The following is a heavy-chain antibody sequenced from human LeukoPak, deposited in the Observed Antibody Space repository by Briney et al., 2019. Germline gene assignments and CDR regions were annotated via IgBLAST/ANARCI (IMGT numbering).Heavy chain of an antibody. CDR3: ARRGPPTQWLRFNYYYYGMDV. CDR1: GYTFTSYD. D-gene: IGHD5-12*01. CDR2: MNPNSGNT. V-gene: IGHV1-8*01. J-gene: IGHJ6*02. Sequence: GASVKVSCKASGYTFTSYDINWVRQAPRQGLEWMGWMNPNSGNTGYAQKFQGRVTMTRNTSISTAYMELSSLRSEDTAVYYCARRGPPTQWLRFNYYYYGMDVWGQGTAVTVSS.